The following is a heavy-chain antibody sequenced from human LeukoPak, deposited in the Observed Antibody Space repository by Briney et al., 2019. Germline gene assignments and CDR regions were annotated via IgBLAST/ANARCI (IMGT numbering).Heavy chain of an antibody. J-gene: IGHJ4*02. Sequence: SETLSLTCTVSGGSISSSLYHWGWIRQPPGKNLEWLGSIYYSGSTYYNPSLKSRVTISVDTSKNQFSLGLTSVTAADTAVYYCARHSGSGSYHSPFGNWGQGTLVTVSS. V-gene: IGHV4-39*01. CDR2: IYYSGST. CDR1: GGSISSSLYH. D-gene: IGHD3-10*01. CDR3: ARHSGSGSYHSPFGN.